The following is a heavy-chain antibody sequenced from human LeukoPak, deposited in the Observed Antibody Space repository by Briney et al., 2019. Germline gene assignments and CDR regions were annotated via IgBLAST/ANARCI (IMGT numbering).Heavy chain of an antibody. CDR1: GFNFNSHG. Sequence: GGSLRLSCAASGFNFNSHGMHWVRQAPGKGLEWVALIPSDGSYTYYADSVKGRFTISRDNSKNTLSLQMNGVRPDDTAVYYCAKDRYGDYGPFDNWGQGTMVTVSS. CDR3: AKDRYGDYGPFDN. CDR2: IPSDGSYT. J-gene: IGHJ3*02. D-gene: IGHD4-17*01. V-gene: IGHV3-30*18.